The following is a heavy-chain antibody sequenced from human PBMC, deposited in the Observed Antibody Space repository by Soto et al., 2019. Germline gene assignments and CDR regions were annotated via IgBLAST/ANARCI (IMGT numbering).Heavy chain of an antibody. J-gene: IGHJ6*02. V-gene: IGHV3-30*03. D-gene: IGHD6-25*01. CDR1: GFTFSTYG. CDR2: ISDDGTNK. CDR3: ARPRLANSYYFGMDL. Sequence: QVQLVESGGGVVQPGRSLRLACAASGFTFSTYGMHWVRQAPGKWLEWVTVISDDGTNKYYADSVMGRFTISRDNSKNALYLQMDSLRAEDTAVYYCARPRLANSYYFGMDLWGQGTTVTVSS.